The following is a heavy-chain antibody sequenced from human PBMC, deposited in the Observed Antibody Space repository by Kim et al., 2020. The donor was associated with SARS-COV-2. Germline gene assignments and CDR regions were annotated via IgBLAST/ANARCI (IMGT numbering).Heavy chain of an antibody. J-gene: IGHJ6*02. Sequence: GGSLRLSCAASGFTFSSYWMSWVRQAPGKGLEWVANIKQDGSEKYYVDSVKGRFTISRDNAKNSLYLQMNSLRAEDTAVYYCARDEPRDTVMVAYGMDVWGQGTTVTVSS. CDR2: IKQDGSEK. V-gene: IGHV3-7*03. D-gene: IGHD5-18*01. CDR3: ARDEPRDTVMVAYGMDV. CDR1: GFTFSSYW.